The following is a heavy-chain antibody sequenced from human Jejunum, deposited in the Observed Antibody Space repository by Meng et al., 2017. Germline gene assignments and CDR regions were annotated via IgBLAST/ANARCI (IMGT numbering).Heavy chain of an antibody. CDR3: VRGEFAMLARFDF. J-gene: IGHJ4*02. V-gene: IGHV4-4*02. D-gene: IGHD2-2*01. Sequence: QVQLQESGPGLVKPSGTLSLHCAVPGGYINKENWWSWVRQSPERGLEWIGEIYNGGNTNYNPSLNRRVTMSVDESTNQMSLKLTSVTAADTAVYYCVRGEFAMLARFDFWGQGILVTVSS. CDR2: IYNGGNT. CDR1: GGYINKENW.